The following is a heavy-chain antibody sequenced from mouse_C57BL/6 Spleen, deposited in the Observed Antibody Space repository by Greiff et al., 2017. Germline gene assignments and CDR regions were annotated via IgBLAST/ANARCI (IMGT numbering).Heavy chain of an antibody. V-gene: IGHV1-50*01. D-gene: IGHD1-1*01. CDR2: IDPSDSYT. CDR1: GYTFTSYW. Sequence: QVQLQQPGAELVKPGASVKLSCKASGYTFTSYWMQWVKQRPGQGLEWIGDIDPSDSYTNYNQKFKGKATLTVDTSSSTAYMQLSSLTYEDSAVYYGAKEDDYGSRFDYWGQGTTLTVSS. CDR3: AKEDDYGSRFDY. J-gene: IGHJ2*01.